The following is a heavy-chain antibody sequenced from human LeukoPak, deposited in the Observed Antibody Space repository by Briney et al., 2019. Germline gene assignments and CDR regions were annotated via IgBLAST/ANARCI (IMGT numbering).Heavy chain of an antibody. Sequence: PGGSLRLSCAASGFTFSNAWMSWVRQAPGKGLEWVGFIRSKAYGGTTEYAASVKGRFTISRDDSKSIAYLQMNSLKTEDTAVYYCTRVLRWSFDPWGQGTLVTVSS. CDR3: TRVLRWSFDP. D-gene: IGHD4-23*01. V-gene: IGHV3-49*04. J-gene: IGHJ5*02. CDR1: GFTFSNAW. CDR2: IRSKAYGGTT.